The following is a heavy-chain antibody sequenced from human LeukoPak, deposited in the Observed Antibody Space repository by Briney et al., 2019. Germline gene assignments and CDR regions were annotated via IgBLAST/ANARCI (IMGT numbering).Heavy chain of an antibody. CDR2: INSDGSHT. CDR3: ATGGGGSEY. Sequence: GGSLRLSCAASGFTFSTYWMHWVRQAPGKGLVWVSRINSDGSHTSYADSVKGRFTISRDNVKKPLYLQMNNLRAEDTAVYYCATGGGGSEYWGQGTLVTVSS. J-gene: IGHJ4*02. CDR1: GFTFSTYW. V-gene: IGHV3-74*01. D-gene: IGHD3-16*01.